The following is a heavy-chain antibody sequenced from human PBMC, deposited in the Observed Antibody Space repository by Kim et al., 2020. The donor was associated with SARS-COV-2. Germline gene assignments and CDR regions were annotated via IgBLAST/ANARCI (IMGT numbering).Heavy chain of an antibody. CDR1: GYTLTAYL. Sequence: ASVKVSCKASGYTLTAYLMHWVRQAPGQGLEWLGIINTTDASIRYAQKFQGRVTMNRDTSTSTVYMELRSLTSDDTAVYYCAKEVEAGTTGRVSSMDVWGQGTTVIVSS. CDR2: INTTDASI. J-gene: IGHJ6*02. CDR3: AKEVEAGTTGRVSSMDV. D-gene: IGHD1-7*01. V-gene: IGHV1-46*01.